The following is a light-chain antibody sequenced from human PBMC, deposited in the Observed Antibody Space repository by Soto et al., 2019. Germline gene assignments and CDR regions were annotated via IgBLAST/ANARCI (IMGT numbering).Light chain of an antibody. J-gene: IGLJ1*01. CDR1: SSNIGAGYD. CDR3: QSYDSSLSGYV. Sequence: QSVLTQPPSVSGAPGLRVTISCTGRSSNIGAGYDVHWYQQLPGTAPKLLIYGNTNRPSGVPDRFSGSKSGTSASLAITGLQAEDEADYYCQSYDSSLSGYVFGTVNKVTVL. V-gene: IGLV1-40*01. CDR2: GNT.